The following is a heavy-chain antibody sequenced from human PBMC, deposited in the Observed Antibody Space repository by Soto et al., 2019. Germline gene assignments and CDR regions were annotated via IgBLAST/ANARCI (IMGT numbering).Heavy chain of an antibody. Sequence: SETLSLTCTVSGGSISSGGYYWSWIRQHPGKGLEWIGYIYYSGSAYYNPSLRSRVTISVDTSKNQFSLKLSSVTAADTAVYYCARSGYSYRKLPTYYFDYWGQGTLVTVSS. D-gene: IGHD5-18*01. J-gene: IGHJ4*02. CDR1: GGSISSGGYY. CDR2: IYYSGSA. CDR3: ARSGYSYRKLPTYYFDY. V-gene: IGHV4-31*03.